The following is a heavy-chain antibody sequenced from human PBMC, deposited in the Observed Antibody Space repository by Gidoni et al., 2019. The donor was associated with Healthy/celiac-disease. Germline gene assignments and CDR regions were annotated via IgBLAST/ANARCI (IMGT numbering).Heavy chain of an antibody. D-gene: IGHD1-26*01. Sequence: AQKLRGRVTMTTDTSTSTAYMELRSLRSDDTAVYYCARDVGEALSGSYSLDYWGQGTLVTVSS. CDR3: ARDVGEALSGSYSLDY. V-gene: IGHV1-18*01. J-gene: IGHJ4*02.